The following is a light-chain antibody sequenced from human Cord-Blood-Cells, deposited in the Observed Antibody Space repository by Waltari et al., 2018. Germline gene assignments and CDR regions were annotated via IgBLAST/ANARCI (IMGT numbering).Light chain of an antibody. Sequence: QSALTQPASVSGSPGQSITISCPGTSGDVGCSNYVSWYQQHPGKAPKLMIYDVSNRPSGVSNRFSGSKSGNTASLTISGLQAEDEADYYCSSYTSSSRVFGGGTKLTVL. V-gene: IGLV2-14*01. J-gene: IGLJ3*02. CDR3: SSYTSSSRV. CDR1: SGDVGCSNY. CDR2: DVS.